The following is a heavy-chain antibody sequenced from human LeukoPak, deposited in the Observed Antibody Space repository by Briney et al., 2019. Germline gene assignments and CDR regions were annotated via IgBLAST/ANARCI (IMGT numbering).Heavy chain of an antibody. CDR2: IIPIFGTA. V-gene: IGHV1-69*01. CDR3: AVKRGGYCSSTSCYFSHGMDV. J-gene: IGHJ6*04. Sequence: ASVKVSCKASGGTFSSYAISWVRQAPGHGLEWMGGIIPIFGTANYAQKFQGRVTITADESTSTAYMELSSLRSEDTAVYYCAVKRGGYCSSTSCYFSHGMDVWGKGTTVTVSS. D-gene: IGHD2-2*01. CDR1: GGTFSSYA.